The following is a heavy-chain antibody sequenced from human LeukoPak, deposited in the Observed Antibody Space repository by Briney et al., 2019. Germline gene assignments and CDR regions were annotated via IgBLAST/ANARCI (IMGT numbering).Heavy chain of an antibody. V-gene: IGHV3-7*03. CDR1: GFTFSSYW. J-gene: IGHJ4*02. D-gene: IGHD6-13*01. CDR3: ARESSSSSWYPLGY. CDR2: IKQDGSEK. Sequence: GGSLRLSCAASGFTFSSYWMSWVRQAPGKGLEWVANIKQDGSEKYYMDSVKGRFTISRDNAKNSLYLQMNSLRAEDTAVYYCARESSSSSWYPLGYWGQGTLVTVSS.